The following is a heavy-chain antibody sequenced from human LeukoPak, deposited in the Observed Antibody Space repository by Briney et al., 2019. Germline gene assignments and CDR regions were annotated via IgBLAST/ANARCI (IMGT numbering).Heavy chain of an antibody. J-gene: IGHJ5*02. CDR1: GYTFTSYG. CDR2: ISAYNGNT. D-gene: IGHD1-26*01. V-gene: IGHV1-18*01. CDR3: ARGLWEARTVGMTQFDP. Sequence: ASVKVSFKASGYTFTSYGISWVRQAPGQGLEWMGWISAYNGNTNYAQKLQGRVTMTTDTSTSTAYMELRSLRSDDTAVYYCARGLWEARTVGMTQFDPWGQGTLVTVSS.